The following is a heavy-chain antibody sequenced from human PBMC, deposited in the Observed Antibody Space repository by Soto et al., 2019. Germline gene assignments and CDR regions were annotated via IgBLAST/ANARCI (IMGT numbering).Heavy chain of an antibody. Sequence: QVQLVQSGAEVKKPGSSVKVSCKASGCTFSSSSISWVRQAPGQGLEWMGRIIPILGIANHAQQFQGRVTITADKSTDTVYMHLSSLRSEDTAVYYCARSEGTYRDYYYFSGMDVWGQGTTGSVSS. J-gene: IGHJ6*02. V-gene: IGHV1-69*02. CDR3: ARSEGTYRDYYYFSGMDV. CDR2: IIPILGIA. CDR1: GCTFSSSS.